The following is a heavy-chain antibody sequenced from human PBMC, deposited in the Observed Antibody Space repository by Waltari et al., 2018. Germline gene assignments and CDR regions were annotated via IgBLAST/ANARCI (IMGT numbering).Heavy chain of an antibody. J-gene: IGHJ5*02. CDR1: GGSISSGGYY. D-gene: IGHD3-3*01. Sequence: QVQLPESGPGLVKPSQTLSLTCTVSGGSISSGGYYWSWIRQHPGKGLEWIGYIYYSGSTYYNPSLKSRVTISVDTSKNQFSLKLSSVTAADTAVYYCARGARFLEWLSVYWFDPWGQGTLVTVSS. CDR2: IYYSGST. CDR3: ARGARFLEWLSVYWFDP. V-gene: IGHV4-31*03.